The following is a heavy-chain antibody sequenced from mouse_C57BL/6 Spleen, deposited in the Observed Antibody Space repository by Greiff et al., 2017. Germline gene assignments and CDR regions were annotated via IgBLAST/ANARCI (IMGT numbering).Heavy chain of an antibody. CDR2: IYPGDGDT. J-gene: IGHJ4*01. CDR1: GYAFSSSW. D-gene: IGHD1-1*01. V-gene: IGHV1-82*01. Sequence: VQLQQSGPELVKPGASVKISCKASGYAFSSSWMNWVKQRPGKGLEWIGRIYPGDGDTNYNGKFKGKATLTADKSSSTAYMQLSSLTSEDSAVYFCAPFITTVVIYYAMDYRGQGTSVTVSS. CDR3: APFITTVVIYYAMDY.